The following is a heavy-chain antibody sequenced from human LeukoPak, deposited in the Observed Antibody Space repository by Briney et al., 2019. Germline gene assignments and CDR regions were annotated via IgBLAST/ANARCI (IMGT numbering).Heavy chain of an antibody. Sequence: GGSLRLSCAASGFTSSSYEMNWVRQAPGKGLEWVSYISSSGSTIYYADSVKGRFTISRDNAKNSLYLQMNSLRAEDTAVYYCARVQYYYDSSGYYVYYFDYWGQGTLVTVSS. V-gene: IGHV3-48*03. CDR3: ARVQYYYDSSGYYVYYFDY. D-gene: IGHD3-22*01. CDR1: GFTSSSYE. CDR2: ISSSGSTI. J-gene: IGHJ4*02.